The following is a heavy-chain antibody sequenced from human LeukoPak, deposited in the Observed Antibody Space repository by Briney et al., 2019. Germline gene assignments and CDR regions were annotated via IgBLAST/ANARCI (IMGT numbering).Heavy chain of an antibody. D-gene: IGHD6-19*01. V-gene: IGHV3-23*01. J-gene: IGHJ6*02. Sequence: GGSLRLSCVASGFTFSSYGMHWVRQAPGKGLEWVSAISGSGGSTYYADSVKGRFTISRDNSKNTLYLQMNSLRAEDTAVYYCAKGRAGTPFYYYYGMDVWGQGTTVTVSS. CDR2: ISGSGGST. CDR3: AKGRAGTPFYYYYGMDV. CDR1: GFTFSSYG.